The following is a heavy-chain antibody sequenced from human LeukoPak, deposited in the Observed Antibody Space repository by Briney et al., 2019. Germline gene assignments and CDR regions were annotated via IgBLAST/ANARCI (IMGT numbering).Heavy chain of an antibody. J-gene: IGHJ4*02. CDR2: ISSSARSI. CDR3: ARDYCSTTTCRFDY. D-gene: IGHD2-2*01. Sequence: GGSLRLSCAASGFTFSSYSMNWVRQAPGKGLERVSYISSSARSIYYADSVKGRFTISSDNAKNSLYLQMNSLRAEDTAVYYCARDYCSTTTCRFDYRGQGTLVTVSS. CDR1: GFTFSSYS. V-gene: IGHV3-48*01.